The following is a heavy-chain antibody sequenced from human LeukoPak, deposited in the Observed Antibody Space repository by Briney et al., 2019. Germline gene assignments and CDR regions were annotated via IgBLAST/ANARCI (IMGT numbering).Heavy chain of an antibody. J-gene: IGHJ6*03. Sequence: SETLSLTCTVSGGSISSYYWSWIRQPPGKGLEWIGYIYYSGSTNYNPSLKSRVTISVDTSKNQFSLKLSSVTAADTAAYYCARYQATRRFYYMDVWGKGTTVTVSS. CDR3: ARYQATRRFYYMDV. CDR1: GGSISSYY. D-gene: IGHD5-12*01. V-gene: IGHV4-59*01. CDR2: IYYSGST.